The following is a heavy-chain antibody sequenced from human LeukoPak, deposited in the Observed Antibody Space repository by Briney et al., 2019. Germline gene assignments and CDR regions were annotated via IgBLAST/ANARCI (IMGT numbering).Heavy chain of an antibody. CDR1: GGSISSYY. CDR2: IYYSVST. CDR3: ARPGGSGSYFSYFDY. J-gene: IGHJ4*02. D-gene: IGHD3-10*01. V-gene: IGHV4-59*01. Sequence: PSETLSLTCTVSGGSISSYYWSWIRQPPGKGQERIGYIYYSVSTYYNPSLKRRVTISVDTSKNQFSLKLSSVTAADTAVYYCARPGGSGSYFSYFDYWGQGTLVTVSS.